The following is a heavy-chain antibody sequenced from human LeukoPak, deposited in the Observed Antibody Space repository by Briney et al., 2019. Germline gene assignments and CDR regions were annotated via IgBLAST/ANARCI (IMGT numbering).Heavy chain of an antibody. J-gene: IGHJ5*02. CDR2: ISYDGSNK. CDR1: GFTFSSYG. Sequence: GGSLRLSCAASGFTFSSYGMHWVRQAPGKGLEWVAVISYDGSNKYYADSVKGRFTISRDNSKNTLYLQMNSLRAENTAVYYCAKGLVEQWLVLWFDPWGQGTLVTVSS. V-gene: IGHV3-30*18. D-gene: IGHD6-19*01. CDR3: AKGLVEQWLVLWFDP.